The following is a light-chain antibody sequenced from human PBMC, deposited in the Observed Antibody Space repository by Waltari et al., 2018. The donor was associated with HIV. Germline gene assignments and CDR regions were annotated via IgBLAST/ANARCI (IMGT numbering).Light chain of an antibody. Sequence: QSALTQPASVSGPPGQSTTISCPGTSNYVGGYKYVSWYQQHPGKAPKVVIYEVSNRPSGVSNRFSGSKSGNTASLTISGLQAEDEADYYCSSYASTSTRVFGGGTKLTVL. CDR1: SNYVGGYKY. V-gene: IGLV2-14*01. J-gene: IGLJ3*02. CDR2: EVS. CDR3: SSYASTSTRV.